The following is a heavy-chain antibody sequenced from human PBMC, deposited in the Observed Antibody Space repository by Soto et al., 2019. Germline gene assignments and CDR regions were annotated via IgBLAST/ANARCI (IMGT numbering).Heavy chain of an antibody. V-gene: IGHV4-39*01. D-gene: IGHD4-17*01. CDR2: IYYSGST. CDR3: ASVSRGTTGDY. CDR1: GGSISSSSYY. J-gene: IGHJ4*02. Sequence: QLQLQESGPGLVKPSETLSLTCTVSGGSISSSSYYWGWIRQPPGKGLEWIGSIYYSGSTYYNPSLQSRVTISVDTSKNQFSLKLSSVTAADTAVYYCASVSRGTTGDYWGQGTLLTVSS.